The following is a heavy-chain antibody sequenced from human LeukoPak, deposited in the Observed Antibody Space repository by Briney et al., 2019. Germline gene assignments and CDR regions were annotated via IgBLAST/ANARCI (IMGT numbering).Heavy chain of an antibody. CDR3: ARGGITMVRGVIHAFDI. CDR1: GGTFSSYA. J-gene: IGHJ3*02. CDR2: IIPIFGTA. Sequence: SVKVSCKASGGTFSSYAISWVRQAPGQGLEWMGGIIPIFGTANYAQKFQGRVTITADESTSTAYMELSSLRSEDTAVYYCARGGITMVRGVIHAFDIWGQGTMVTVSS. D-gene: IGHD3-10*01. V-gene: IGHV1-69*01.